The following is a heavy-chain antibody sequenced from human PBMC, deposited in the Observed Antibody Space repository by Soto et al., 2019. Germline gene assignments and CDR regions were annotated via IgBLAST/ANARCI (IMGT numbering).Heavy chain of an antibody. CDR1: GYTFTGYY. D-gene: IGHD2-2*01. V-gene: IGHV1-2*04. CDR2: INPNSGCT. Sequence: QVQLVQSGAEVKKPGASVKVSCKASGYTFTGYYMHWVRQAPGQALEWMGWINPNSGCTNYAQKFQGWLTMTRDTSISTAYMELSRLRSEGTAVYYFARASYCSSTSCYCFDYWGQGPLVTFSS. CDR3: ARASYCSSTSCYCFDY. J-gene: IGHJ4*02.